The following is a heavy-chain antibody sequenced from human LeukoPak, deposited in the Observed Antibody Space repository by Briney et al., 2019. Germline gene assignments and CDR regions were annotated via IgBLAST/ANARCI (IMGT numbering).Heavy chain of an antibody. CDR3: ARERGGSHYPFDY. D-gene: IGHD3-10*01. J-gene: IGHJ4*02. Sequence: PWGSLRLSCEASGFVFSTYTMNWVRQAPGKGLEWVSSISSSSYIYYEDSLRGRFTVSRDNTRNSLYLQMNSLRAEDTAMYYCARERGGSHYPFDYWGQGTLVSVSS. CDR1: GFVFSTYT. CDR2: ISSSSYI. V-gene: IGHV3-21*01.